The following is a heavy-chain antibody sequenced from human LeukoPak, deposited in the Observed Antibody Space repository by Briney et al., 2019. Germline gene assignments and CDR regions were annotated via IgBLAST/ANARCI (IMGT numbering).Heavy chain of an antibody. D-gene: IGHD3-10*01. CDR2: ILHGGSA. Sequence: SETLSLTCAVSGGSFSDYSWSWIRQPPGKGLEWIGEILHGGSATYNPSLKSRVTISLDTSKNQFYLRLSSVTAADAAVYYCARGGTMLRVVIDEIDPWGQGTLVTVSS. CDR3: ARGGTMLRVVIDEIDP. V-gene: IGHV4-34*01. J-gene: IGHJ5*02. CDR1: GGSFSDYS.